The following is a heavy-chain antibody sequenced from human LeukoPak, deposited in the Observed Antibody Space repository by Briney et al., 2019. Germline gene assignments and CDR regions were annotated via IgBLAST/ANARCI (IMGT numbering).Heavy chain of an antibody. Sequence: SETLSLTCTVSGGSLSSHYWSWIRQPPGKGLEWIGYIYYSGRTNYNPSLKSRVTISVDTSKSQFSLKLSSVTAADTAVYYCARDGNAAAGFDYWGQGTLVTVSS. CDR2: IYYSGRT. CDR1: GGSLSSHY. V-gene: IGHV4-59*11. CDR3: ARDGNAAAGFDY. D-gene: IGHD6-13*01. J-gene: IGHJ4*02.